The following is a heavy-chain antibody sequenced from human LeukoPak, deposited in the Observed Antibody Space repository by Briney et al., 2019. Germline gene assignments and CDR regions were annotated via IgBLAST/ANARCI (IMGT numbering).Heavy chain of an antibody. V-gene: IGHV3-23*01. CDR1: GFTFSSYA. Sequence: GGSLRLSCAASGFTFSSYAMSRVRQAPGKGLEWVSAISGSGGSTYYADSVKGRFTISRDNSKNTQYLQMNSLRAEDTAVYYCAKNWRFGELLWWGQRTLVTVSS. CDR2: ISGSGGST. CDR3: AKNWRFGELLW. J-gene: IGHJ4*02. D-gene: IGHD3-10*01.